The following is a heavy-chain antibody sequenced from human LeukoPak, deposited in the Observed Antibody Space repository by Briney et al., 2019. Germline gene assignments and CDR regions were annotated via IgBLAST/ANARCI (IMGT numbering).Heavy chain of an antibody. J-gene: IGHJ6*03. V-gene: IGHV1-8*03. CDR1: GYTFTSYD. Sequence: GASVKVSCKASGYTFTSYDINWVRQATGQGLEWMGWMNPNSGNTGYAQKFQGRVTITRNASISTAYMELSSLRSEDTAVYYCARNWNDGGFFPYYYYYMDVWGKGTTVTVSS. CDR3: ARNWNDGGFFPYYYYYMDV. CDR2: MNPNSGNT. D-gene: IGHD1-1*01.